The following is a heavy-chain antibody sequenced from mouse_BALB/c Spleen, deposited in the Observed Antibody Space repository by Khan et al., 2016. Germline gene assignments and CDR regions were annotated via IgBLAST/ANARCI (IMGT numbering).Heavy chain of an antibody. J-gene: IGHJ1*01. CDR3: AKEGGNWYFDV. Sequence: QVQLQQSGPSLVQPSQSLSISCTVSGFSLTSYGVHWVRQSPGKGLEWLGVIWRGGYTDYNTPFMSRLSITRDNSKSQVFFKMNSLHTDDTAVYYCAKEGGNWYFDVWGAGTTVTVSS. CDR2: IWRGGYT. V-gene: IGHV2-5-1*01. CDR1: GFSLTSYG.